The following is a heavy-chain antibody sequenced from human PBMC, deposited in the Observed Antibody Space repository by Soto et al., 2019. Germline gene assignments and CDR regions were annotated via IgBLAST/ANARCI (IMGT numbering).Heavy chain of an antibody. J-gene: IGHJ4*02. CDR1: GGTFSSYT. CDR3: ARWRNSSGWLPLDY. Sequence: QVQLVQSGAEVKKPGSSVKVSCKASGGTFSSYTISWVRQAPGQGLEWMGRITPILGIANYAQKFQGRVTITADKSTSTAYMELSSLRSEDTAVYYCARWRNSSGWLPLDYWGQGTLVTVSS. V-gene: IGHV1-69*02. CDR2: ITPILGIA. D-gene: IGHD6-19*01.